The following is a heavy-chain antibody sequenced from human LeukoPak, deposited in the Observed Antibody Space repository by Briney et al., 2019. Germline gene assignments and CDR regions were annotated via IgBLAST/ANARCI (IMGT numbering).Heavy chain of an antibody. J-gene: IGHJ4*02. CDR3: AKAPGITMVRGVRPKGYYFDY. Sequence: PGGSLRLSCAASGFTFSSYAMRWVRQAPGKGLEWVSAISGSGGSTYYADSVKGRFTISRDNSKNTLYLQMNSLRAEDTAVYYCAKAPGITMVRGVRPKGYYFDYWGQGTLVTVSS. D-gene: IGHD3-10*01. CDR1: GFTFSSYA. CDR2: ISGSGGST. V-gene: IGHV3-23*01.